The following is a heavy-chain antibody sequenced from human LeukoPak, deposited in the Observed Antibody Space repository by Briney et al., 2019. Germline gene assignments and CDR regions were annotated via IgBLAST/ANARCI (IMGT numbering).Heavy chain of an antibody. CDR3: AKRSRRLTLVRGVPREDV. J-gene: IGHJ6*02. CDR2: ISSSSSYI. Sequence: PGGSLRLSCAASGFTFSSYSMNWVRQAPGKGLEWVSFISSSSSYIYYADSVKGRFTISRDNAKNSLYLQMNTLRAEATAVYYCAKRSRRLTLVRGVPREDVWGQGSTVTVSS. V-gene: IGHV3-21*01. D-gene: IGHD3-10*01. CDR1: GFTFSSYS.